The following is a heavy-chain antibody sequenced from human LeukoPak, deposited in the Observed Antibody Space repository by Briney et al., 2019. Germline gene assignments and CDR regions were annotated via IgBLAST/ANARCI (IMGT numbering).Heavy chain of an antibody. D-gene: IGHD4-17*01. CDR1: GGTFSSYT. Sequence: SVKVSCKASGGTFSSYTISWVRQAPGQGLEWMGRIIPILGIANYAQKFQGRVTITADKSTSTAYMELSSLRSEDTAVYYCARDDGDYYYMDVWGKWTTVTVSS. V-gene: IGHV1-69*04. J-gene: IGHJ6*03. CDR2: IIPILGIA. CDR3: ARDDGDYYYMDV.